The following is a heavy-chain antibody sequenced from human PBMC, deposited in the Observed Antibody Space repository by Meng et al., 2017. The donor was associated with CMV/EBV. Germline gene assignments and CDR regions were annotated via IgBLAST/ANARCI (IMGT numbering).Heavy chain of an antibody. CDR3: AREKGWGADTTSFDY. Sequence: GESLRLSCAASGFTFNSYAMHWVRQAPGKGLDWVALISYDARNKYYADSVKGRFTISRDNSKNTLYLQMNSLRAEDTAVYYCAREKGWGADTTSFDYWGQGTLVTVSS. CDR2: ISYDARNK. J-gene: IGHJ4*02. D-gene: IGHD6-19*01. CDR1: GFTFNSYA. V-gene: IGHV3-30*04.